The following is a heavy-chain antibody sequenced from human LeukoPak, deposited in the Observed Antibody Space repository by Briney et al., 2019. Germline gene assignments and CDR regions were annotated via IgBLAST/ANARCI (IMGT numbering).Heavy chain of an antibody. CDR2: IYYSGST. D-gene: IGHD6-19*01. CDR3: AREGWSEFDY. Sequence: NPSETLSLTCAVYDVSFSGYYWSWIRQPPGKGLEWIGSIYYSGSTQYNPSLKSRVTISVDTSKNQFSLKLSSVTAADTAVYYCAREGWSEFDYWGQGTLVTVSS. V-gene: IGHV4-34*01. J-gene: IGHJ4*02. CDR1: DVSFSGYY.